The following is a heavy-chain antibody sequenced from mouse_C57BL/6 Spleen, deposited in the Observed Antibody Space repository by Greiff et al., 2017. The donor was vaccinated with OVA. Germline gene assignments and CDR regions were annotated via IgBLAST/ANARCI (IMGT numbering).Heavy chain of an antibody. CDR3: ARGGWDLYYAMDY. CDR1: GFTFSDYY. CDR2: INYDGSST. J-gene: IGHJ4*01. D-gene: IGHD4-1*01. Sequence: EVMLVESAGGLVQPGRSMKLSCTASGFTFSDYYMAWVRQVPEKGLEWVANINYDGSSTYYLDSLKSRFIISRDNAKNILYLQMSSLKSEDTATYYCARGGWDLYYAMDYWGQGTSVTVSS. V-gene: IGHV5-16*01.